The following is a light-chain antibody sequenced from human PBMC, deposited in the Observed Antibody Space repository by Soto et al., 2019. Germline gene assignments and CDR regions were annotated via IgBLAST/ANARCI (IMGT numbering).Light chain of an antibody. V-gene: IGKV1-39*01. CDR2: AAS. CDR3: QQSYNTPRT. Sequence: DIQMTQSPSSLSASVGDRITITCRASQSIGRYLNWYQQKPGKAPNLLIYAASGLHTGVPSRFSGSGSGTDFTLTISSLQPEDFATYYCQQSYNTPRTFGQGTRVEIK. J-gene: IGKJ1*01. CDR1: QSIGRY.